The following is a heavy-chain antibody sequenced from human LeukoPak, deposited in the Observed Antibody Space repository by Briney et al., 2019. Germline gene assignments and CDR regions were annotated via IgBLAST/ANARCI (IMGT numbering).Heavy chain of an antibody. V-gene: IGHV4-39*01. J-gene: IGHJ4*02. CDR2: IYYSGST. CDR1: GGSITSSSYY. D-gene: IGHD3-3*01. Sequence: SETLSLTCTVSGGSITSSSYYWGWIRQPPGKGLEWIGSIYYSGSTYYNPSLKRRVTISVDTSKNQFSLKLSSVTAADTAVYYCARLIYDFWSGYYPFDYWGQGTLVTVSS. CDR3: ARLIYDFWSGYYPFDY.